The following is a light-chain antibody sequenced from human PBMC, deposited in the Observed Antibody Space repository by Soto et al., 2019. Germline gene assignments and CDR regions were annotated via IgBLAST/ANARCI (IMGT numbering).Light chain of an antibody. CDR1: QSVSSSY. J-gene: IGKJ1*01. Sequence: EIVLTQSPGTLSLSPWERVTLSCRASQSVSSSYLAWYQQKPGQAPRLLIYGASSRATGIPDRFSGSGSGTDVTLTINRLEPEDVAVYYCQQYGSSPKTFGQGTKVDIK. CDR3: QQYGSSPKT. CDR2: GAS. V-gene: IGKV3-20*01.